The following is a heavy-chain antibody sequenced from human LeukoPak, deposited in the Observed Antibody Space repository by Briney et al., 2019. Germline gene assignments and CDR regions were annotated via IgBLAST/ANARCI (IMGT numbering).Heavy chain of an antibody. CDR2: SSGDST. V-gene: IGHV3-23*01. CDR1: GFTFSRYA. Sequence: PGGSLRLSCAASGFTFSRYAMSWVRQAPGKGLEWVSVSSGDSTYYADSVKGRFTISRDNPKNTLYLQMNSLRGDDTGVYYCARAGGTAFDRWGQGTLVTVSS. CDR3: ARAGGTAFDR. J-gene: IGHJ4*02. D-gene: IGHD1-14*01.